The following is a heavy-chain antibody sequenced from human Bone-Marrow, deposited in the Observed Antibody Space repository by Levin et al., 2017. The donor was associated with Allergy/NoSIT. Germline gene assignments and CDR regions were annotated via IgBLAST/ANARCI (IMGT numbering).Heavy chain of an antibody. CDR2: ISYDGSNK. J-gene: IGHJ5*02. CDR3: ARDPTIVLVPAAMMLDP. D-gene: IGHD2-2*01. Sequence: PGESLKISCAASGFTFSSYAIHWVRQAPGKGLEWVAVISYDGSNKYYADSVKGRFTISRDNSKNTLYLQMNSLRAEDTAVYYCARDPTIVLVPAAMMLDPWGQGTLVTVSS. CDR1: GFTFSSYA. V-gene: IGHV3-30-3*01.